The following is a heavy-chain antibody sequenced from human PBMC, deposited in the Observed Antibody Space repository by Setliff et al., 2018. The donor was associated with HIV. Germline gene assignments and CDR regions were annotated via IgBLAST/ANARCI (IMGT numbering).Heavy chain of an antibody. D-gene: IGHD3-10*01. CDR1: GGIFSRFA. CDR3: ARVGGSGSYYNEVYYYYYMDV. Sequence: RASVKVSCKASGGIFSRFAFSWVRQAPGQGLDWMGGIFPIFGTSNYAQKFQDRVTIIAYESTSIGYLELSSLRSEDTAVYFCARVGGSGSYYNEVYYYYYMDVWGKGTTVTVSS. J-gene: IGHJ6*03. V-gene: IGHV1-69*13. CDR2: IFPIFGTS.